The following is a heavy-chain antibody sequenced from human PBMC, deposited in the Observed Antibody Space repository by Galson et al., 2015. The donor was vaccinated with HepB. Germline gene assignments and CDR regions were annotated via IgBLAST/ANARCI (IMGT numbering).Heavy chain of an antibody. V-gene: IGHV3-9*01. CDR3: AKDKVTMVRGVTDAFDI. CDR1: GFTFDDYA. Sequence: SLRLSCAASGFTFDDYAMHWVRQAPGKGLEWVSGISWNSGSIGYADSVKGRFTISRDNAKNSLYLQMNSLRAEDTALYYCAKDKVTMVRGVTDAFDIWGQGTMVTVSS. D-gene: IGHD3-10*01. CDR2: ISWNSGSI. J-gene: IGHJ3*02.